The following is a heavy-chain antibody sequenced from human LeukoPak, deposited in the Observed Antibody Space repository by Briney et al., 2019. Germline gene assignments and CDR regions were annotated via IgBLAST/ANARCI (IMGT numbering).Heavy chain of an antibody. V-gene: IGHV3-30-3*01. Sequence: GGSLRLSCTASGFTFSSYAMHWVRQAPGKGLEWVAVISYDGSNKYYADSVKGRFTISRDNSKNTLYLQMNSLRAEDTAVYYCARPIQLWPYDYWGQGTLVTVSS. CDR2: ISYDGSNK. D-gene: IGHD5-18*01. J-gene: IGHJ4*02. CDR1: GFTFSSYA. CDR3: ARPIQLWPYDY.